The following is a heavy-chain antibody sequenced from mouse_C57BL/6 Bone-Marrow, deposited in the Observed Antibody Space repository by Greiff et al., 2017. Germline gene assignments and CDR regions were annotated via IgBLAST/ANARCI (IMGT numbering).Heavy chain of an antibody. CDR3: ARHYDYYAMDY. V-gene: IGHV5-6*01. CDR1: GFTFSSYG. Sequence: EAKLVESGGDLVKPGGSLKLSCAASGFTFSSYGMSWVRQTPDKRLEWVATISSGGSYTYYPDSVKGRFTISRDNAKNTLYLQMSSLKSEDTAMYYCARHYDYYAMDYWGQGTSVTVSS. J-gene: IGHJ4*01. CDR2: ISSGGSYT.